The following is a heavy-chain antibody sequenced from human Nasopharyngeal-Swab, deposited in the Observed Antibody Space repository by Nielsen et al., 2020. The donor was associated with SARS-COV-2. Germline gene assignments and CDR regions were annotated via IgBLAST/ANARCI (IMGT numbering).Heavy chain of an antibody. D-gene: IGHD2-15*01. CDR3: ERVGGYCSGGSCYNLLDY. Sequence: SETLSLTCTVSGGSISSGSYYWSWIRQPAGRGLEWIGRIYTSGSTNYNPSPKSRGTISVDTSKNQFSMTVSAVTAADTDVYYCERVGGYCSGGSCYNLLDYRGQGNLVTVSS. CDR2: IYTSGST. V-gene: IGHV4-61*02. J-gene: IGHJ4*02. CDR1: GGSISSGSYY.